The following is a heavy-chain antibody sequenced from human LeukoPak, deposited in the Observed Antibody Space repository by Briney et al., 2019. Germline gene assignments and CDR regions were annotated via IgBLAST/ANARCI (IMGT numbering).Heavy chain of an antibody. Sequence: ASVKVSCKASGYTFTSYDINWVRQATGQGLEWMGWMNPNSGNTGYAQKFQGRVTMTRNTSISTAYMELSSLRSEDTAVYYCARAKVLWFGEFRNYYYYYYMDVWGKGTTVTISS. V-gene: IGHV1-8*01. CDR1: GYTFTSYD. D-gene: IGHD3-10*01. J-gene: IGHJ6*03. CDR3: ARAKVLWFGEFRNYYYYYYMDV. CDR2: MNPNSGNT.